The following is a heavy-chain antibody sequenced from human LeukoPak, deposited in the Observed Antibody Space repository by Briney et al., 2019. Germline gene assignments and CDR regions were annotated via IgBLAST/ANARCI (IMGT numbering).Heavy chain of an antibody. J-gene: IGHJ4*02. CDR3: AKDGQQWLVRYYFDY. V-gene: IGHV3-23*01. CDR2: IIASGGRT. Sequence: GGSLRLSCAASGFTFSNYDMNWVRQAPGKGLDWVSGIIASGGRTFYAESVKGRFTISRDNSKNTLYLQMNSLRAEDTAVYYCAKDGQQWLVRYYFDYWGQGTLVTVSS. D-gene: IGHD6-19*01. CDR1: GFTFSNYD.